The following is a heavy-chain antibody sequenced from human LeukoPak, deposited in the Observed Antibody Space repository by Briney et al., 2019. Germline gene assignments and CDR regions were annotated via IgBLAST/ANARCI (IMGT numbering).Heavy chain of an antibody. J-gene: IGHJ4*02. CDR3: ARGLVAARRKTQETDY. V-gene: IGHV4-34*01. D-gene: IGHD6-6*01. CDR2: INHSGST. Sequence: SETLSLTCAVYGGSFSSYYWGWIRQPPGKGLEWIGEINHSGSTNYNPSLKSRVTISVDTSKNQFSLKLSSVTAADTAVYYCARGLVAARRKTQETDYWGQGTLVTVSS. CDR1: GGSFSSYY.